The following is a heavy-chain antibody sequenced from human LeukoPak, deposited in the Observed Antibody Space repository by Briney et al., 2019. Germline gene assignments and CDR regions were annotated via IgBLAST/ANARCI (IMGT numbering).Heavy chain of an antibody. D-gene: IGHD2-2*01. V-gene: IGHV4-34*01. CDR3: ARGRTALPD. Sequence: ASETLSLTCAVYGGSFSGYYWSWIRQPPGKGLEWIGEINHSGSTNYNPSLKSRVTISVDTSKNQFSLKLGSVTAADTAVYYCARGRTALPDWGQGTMVTVSS. J-gene: IGHJ3*01. CDR1: GGSFSGYY. CDR2: INHSGST.